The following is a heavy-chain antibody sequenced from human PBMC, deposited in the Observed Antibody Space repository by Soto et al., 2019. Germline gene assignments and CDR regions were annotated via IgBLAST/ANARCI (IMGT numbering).Heavy chain of an antibody. Sequence: GGSLRLSCAASGFKFSNYAMIWVGEDPGMGLEWVSLISATGGGTYYADSVKGRFTISRDNSHNTLYLQVHSLTAEDTAVYYCAKDRRAGGNSAFYFDFWGQGAQVTVSS. CDR1: GFKFSNYA. CDR3: AKDRRAGGNSAFYFDF. J-gene: IGHJ4*02. V-gene: IGHV3-23*01. CDR2: ISATGGGT. D-gene: IGHD3-16*01.